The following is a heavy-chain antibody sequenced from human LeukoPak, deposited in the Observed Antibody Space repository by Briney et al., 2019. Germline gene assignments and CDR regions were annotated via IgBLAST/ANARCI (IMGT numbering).Heavy chain of an antibody. D-gene: IGHD6-19*01. Sequence: ASVKVSCKPSGYTFNNYGISWVRQAPGQGLEWMGWISTYNDNTNYAQKFQGRVTMTTDTSTTTAHMGLRNLRSDDTAVYYCAREAVADYWGQGTLVTVFS. CDR3: AREAVADY. V-gene: IGHV1-18*01. CDR1: GYTFNNYG. J-gene: IGHJ4*02. CDR2: ISTYNDNT.